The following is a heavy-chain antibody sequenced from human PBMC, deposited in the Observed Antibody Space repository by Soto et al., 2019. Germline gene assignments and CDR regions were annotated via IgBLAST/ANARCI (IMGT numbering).Heavy chain of an antibody. CDR2: IKSKTDGGTT. CDR3: NTDYYIGIIVPGSAY. V-gene: IGHV3-15*07. Sequence: GGSLRLSCAASGFSFTNAWINWVRQAPGKGLEWVGRIKSKTDGGTTDFAAPVKGRFAISRDDSKNIAYMQMNSLEIEDTAVYYCNTDYYIGIIVPGSAYWGNGTLV. CDR1: GFSFTNAW. D-gene: IGHD2-8*01. J-gene: IGHJ4*01.